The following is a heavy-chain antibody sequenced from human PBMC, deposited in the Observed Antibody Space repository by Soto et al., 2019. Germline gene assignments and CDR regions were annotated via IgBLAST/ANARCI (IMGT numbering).Heavy chain of an antibody. Sequence: EVQLLQSGGGSVQPGGSLRLSCAASGFTFSSYAISWVRQAPGKGLEWVSAISNSGGNTYYADSVMGRFTISRDNSKNTLFLQMNSLRAEDTAIYYCANEWGRPLDYWGQGTLVTVSS. V-gene: IGHV3-23*01. CDR2: ISNSGGNT. J-gene: IGHJ4*02. D-gene: IGHD7-27*01. CDR3: ANEWGRPLDY. CDR1: GFTFSSYA.